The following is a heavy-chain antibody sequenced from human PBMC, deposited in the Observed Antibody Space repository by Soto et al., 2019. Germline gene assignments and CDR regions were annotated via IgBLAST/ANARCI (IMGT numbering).Heavy chain of an antibody. CDR1: GFTFTDYY. D-gene: IGHD6-19*01. CDR3: ARRLQWQLRPLDS. V-gene: IGHV3-11*01. Sequence: PGGPLRLSCEGSGFTFTDYYMTWIRQAPGKGLEWVAYINTLSTAIYYADSVKGRFTISRDNAKNSLYLQMNGLRAEDTATYYCARRLQWQLRPLDSWGRGTLVTVSS. CDR2: INTLSTAI. J-gene: IGHJ4*02.